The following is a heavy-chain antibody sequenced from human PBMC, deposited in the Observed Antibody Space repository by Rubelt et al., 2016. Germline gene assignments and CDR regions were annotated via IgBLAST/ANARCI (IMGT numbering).Heavy chain of an antibody. CDR1: GGPISSSSYY. D-gene: IGHD2-2*01. CDR3: ARGPTNDLHCSSTSCPPTLSY. CDR2: ISYSGST. V-gene: IGHV4-39*01. Sequence: QLQLQESGPGLVKPSETLSLTCTVSGGPISSSSYYWGCIRQPPAQGLEWIGSISYSGSTYYNPSRKSRVTISVDTSKNQFSLKLGSVTAADTAVYYCARGPTNDLHCSSTSCPPTLSYWGQGTLVTVSS. J-gene: IGHJ4*02.